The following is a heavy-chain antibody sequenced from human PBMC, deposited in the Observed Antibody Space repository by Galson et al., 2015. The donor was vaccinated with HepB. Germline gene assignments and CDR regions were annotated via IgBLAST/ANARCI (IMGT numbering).Heavy chain of an antibody. D-gene: IGHD2-8*01. CDR2: ISSSSSYI. CDR3: AREMGGRFDY. J-gene: IGHJ4*02. CDR1: GFTFSSYS. V-gene: IGHV3-21*01. Sequence: SLRLSCAASGFTFSSYSMNWVRQAPGRGLEWVSSISSSSSYIYYADSVKGRFTISRDNAKNSLYLQMNSLRAEDTAVYYCAREMGGRFDYWGQGTLVTVSS.